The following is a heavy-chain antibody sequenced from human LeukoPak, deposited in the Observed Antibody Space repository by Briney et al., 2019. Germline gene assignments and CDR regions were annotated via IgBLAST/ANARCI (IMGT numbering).Heavy chain of an antibody. J-gene: IGHJ4*02. Sequence: SGGSLRLSCAASGFTFSSYGVHWVRQAPGKGLEWVAVIWYDGSNKYYADSVKGRFTISRDNSKNTLYLQMNSLRAEDTAVYYCARDARYSSSWYYFDYWGQGTLVTVSS. CDR2: IWYDGSNK. CDR1: GFTFSSYG. CDR3: ARDARYSSSWYYFDY. D-gene: IGHD6-13*01. V-gene: IGHV3-33*01.